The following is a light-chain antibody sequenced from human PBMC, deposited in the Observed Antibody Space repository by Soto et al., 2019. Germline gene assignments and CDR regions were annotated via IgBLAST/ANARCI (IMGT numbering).Light chain of an antibody. CDR1: TLPKQY. V-gene: IGLV3-25*02. CDR2: KDI. J-gene: IGLJ3*02. Sequence: SYELTQPPSLSVSPGQTARITCSGDTLPKQYVYWYQQKSGQAPMLIIYKDIERPSEIPERFSGSTSGTTVTLTISGVQAEDEADYYCPSADTSINSWVFGGGTKLTVL. CDR3: PSADTSINSWV.